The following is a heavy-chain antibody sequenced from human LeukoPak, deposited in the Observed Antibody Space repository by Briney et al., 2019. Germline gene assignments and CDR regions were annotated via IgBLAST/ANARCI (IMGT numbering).Heavy chain of an antibody. V-gene: IGHV3-23*01. CDR3: AKDSSSWYYYYYGMDV. CDR2: ISGSGGST. J-gene: IGHJ6*02. Sequence: AGGSLRLSWAASGFTFSSYAMSWVRQAPGKGLEGASAISGSGGSTYYADSVKGRFTISRDNSKNTLYLQMNSLRAEDTAVYYCAKDSSSWYYYYYGMDVWGQGTTVTVSS. CDR1: GFTFSSYA. D-gene: IGHD6-13*01.